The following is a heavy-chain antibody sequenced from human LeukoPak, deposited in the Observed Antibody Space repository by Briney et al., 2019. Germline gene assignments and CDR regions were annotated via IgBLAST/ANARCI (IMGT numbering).Heavy chain of an antibody. V-gene: IGHV3-49*05. CDR1: GSTSGDDA. CDR2: IRSKTYGGTS. CDR3: TRDRVGLWWFN. Sequence: KPGGSLRLSCTASGSTSGDDALNWFRQAPGKGLEWVGFIRSKTYGGTSEYAASVRGRFTISRDDSKSIAYLQMNSLKTEDTAVYYCTRDRVGLWWFNWGQGTLVTVSS. J-gene: IGHJ4*02. D-gene: IGHD2-21*01.